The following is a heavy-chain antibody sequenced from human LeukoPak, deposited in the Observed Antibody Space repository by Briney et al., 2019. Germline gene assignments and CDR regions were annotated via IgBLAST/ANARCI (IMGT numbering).Heavy chain of an antibody. D-gene: IGHD3-10*01. CDR1: GGSISSSSYY. V-gene: IGHV4-39*01. J-gene: IGHJ5*02. CDR3: ARATIVRGSLWFDP. Sequence: SETLSLTCTVSGGSISSSSYYWGWIRQPPGKGLEWIGSIYYSGSTYYNPSLKSRVTISVDTSKNQFSLKLSSVTAADTAVYYCARATIVRGSLWFDPGGQGTLVTVSS. CDR2: IYYSGST.